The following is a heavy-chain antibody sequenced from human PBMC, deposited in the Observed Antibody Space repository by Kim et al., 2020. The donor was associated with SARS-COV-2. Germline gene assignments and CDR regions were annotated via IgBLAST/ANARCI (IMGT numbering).Heavy chain of an antibody. D-gene: IGHD5-12*01. CDR1: GYTFTSYA. V-gene: IGHV1-3*01. CDR2: TNAGNGNT. J-gene: IGHJ4*02. Sequence: ASVKVSCKASGYTFTSYAMHWVRQAPGQRLEWMGWTNAGNGNTKYSQKFQGRVTITRDTSASTAYMELSSLRSEDTDVYYWARSPDIVATISLDYWGQGT. CDR3: ARSPDIVATISLDY.